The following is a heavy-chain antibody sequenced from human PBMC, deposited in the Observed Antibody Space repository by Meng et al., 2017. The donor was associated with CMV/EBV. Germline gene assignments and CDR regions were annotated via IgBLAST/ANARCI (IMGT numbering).Heavy chain of an antibody. D-gene: IGHD3-3*01. CDR3: ARDTAVLRFLEWLFGDGMDV. CDR1: GFSVSRND. CDR2: ILGGGNT. J-gene: IGHJ6*02. Sequence: GESLKISCAASGFSVSRNDMSWVRQAPGKGLEWVSIILGGGNTYYADSVKGRFTISRDNSKNTLYLQMNSLRAEDTAVYYCARDTAVLRFLEWLFGDGMDVWGQGTTVTVSS. V-gene: IGHV3-66*02.